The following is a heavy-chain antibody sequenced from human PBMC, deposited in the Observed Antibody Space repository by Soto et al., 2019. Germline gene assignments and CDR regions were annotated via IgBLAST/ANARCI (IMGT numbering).Heavy chain of an antibody. J-gene: IGHJ6*03. Sequence: GGSLRLSCASSGFTFSDYYMSWIRQAPGKGLEWVSYISSSGSTIYYADSVKGRFTISRDNAKNSLDLQMNSLRAEYTAVYYCSRVAVGWTTYYYNMDVCGKGTTVTDTS. CDR2: ISSSGSTI. V-gene: IGHV3-11*01. CDR3: SRVAVGWTTYYYNMDV. D-gene: IGHD6-19*01. CDR1: GFTFSDYY.